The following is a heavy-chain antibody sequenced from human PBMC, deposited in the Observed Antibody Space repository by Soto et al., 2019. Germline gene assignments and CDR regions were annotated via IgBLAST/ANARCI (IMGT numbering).Heavy chain of an antibody. J-gene: IGHJ6*02. CDR3: ARSSIVGATRNGGYYYYGMDV. D-gene: IGHD1-26*01. V-gene: IGHV1-69*01. CDR2: IIPIFGTA. CDR1: GGTFSSYA. Sequence: QVQLVQSGAEVKKPGSSVKVSCKASGGTFSSYAISWVRQAPGQGLEWMGGIIPIFGTANYAQKFQGRVKITADESTSTAYMDLSSLRSEDTAVYYCARSSIVGATRNGGYYYYGMDVWGQGTTVTVSS.